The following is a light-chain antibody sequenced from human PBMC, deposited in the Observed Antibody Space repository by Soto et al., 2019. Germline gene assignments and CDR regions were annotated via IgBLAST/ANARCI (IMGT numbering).Light chain of an antibody. CDR1: QSVTSD. CDR2: GAS. CDR3: QQYYTWPET. Sequence: EIVMTQSPATLSVSPGERATLSCRASQSVTSDLAWYQQKPGQAPRLLIYGASTRAAGIPARFTGSGSGTEFTLTIGSLQSEDFAVYYCQQYYTWPETFGQGTKLEIK. V-gene: IGKV3-15*01. J-gene: IGKJ2*01.